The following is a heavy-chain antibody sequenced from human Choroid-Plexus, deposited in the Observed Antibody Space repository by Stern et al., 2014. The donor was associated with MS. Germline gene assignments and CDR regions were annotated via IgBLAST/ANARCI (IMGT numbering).Heavy chain of an antibody. D-gene: IGHD3-3*01. V-gene: IGHV1-2*02. CDR2: INPNTGGT. CDR1: GYIFTGYY. CDR3: ARDQRGITIFGVVTDYYYLGMDV. J-gene: IGHJ6*02. Sequence: QLVQSGAEVKKPGASVKVSCKTSGYIFTGYYIHWVRQAPGQGLEWMAWINPNTGGTKYAQKFQGRVTMSRDTSISTAYVELSSLTTDDTAVYYCARDQRGITIFGVVTDYYYLGMDVWGQGTTVTVSS.